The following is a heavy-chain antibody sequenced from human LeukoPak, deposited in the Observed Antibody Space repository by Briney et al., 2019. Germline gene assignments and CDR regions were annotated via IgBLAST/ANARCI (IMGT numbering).Heavy chain of an antibody. CDR1: GFTFSNYG. J-gene: IGHJ4*02. V-gene: IGHV3-33*01. CDR2: IWFDGSNI. CDR3: AREHGDYSFGY. D-gene: IGHD4-17*01. Sequence: PGGSLRLSCVASGFTFSNYGMHWVRQAPGKGLEWVAIIWFDGSNIYYADSVKGRFTISRDNSKNTLFLQMNSLRAEDTAVYYCAREHGDYSFGYWGQGTLVTVSS.